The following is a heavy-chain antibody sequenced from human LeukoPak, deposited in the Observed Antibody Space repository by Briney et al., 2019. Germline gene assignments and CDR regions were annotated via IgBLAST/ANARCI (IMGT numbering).Heavy chain of an antibody. V-gene: IGHV4-39*07. J-gene: IGHJ4*02. Sequence: PSETLSLTCTVSGGSISSSSYYWGWIRQPPGKGLEWIGSIYYSGSTYYNPSLKSRVTISVDTSKNQFSLKLSSVTAADTAVYYCARGHHGSGSYSGYWGQGTLVTVSS. CDR2: IYYSGST. CDR3: ARGHHGSGSYSGY. D-gene: IGHD3-10*01. CDR1: GGSISSSSYY.